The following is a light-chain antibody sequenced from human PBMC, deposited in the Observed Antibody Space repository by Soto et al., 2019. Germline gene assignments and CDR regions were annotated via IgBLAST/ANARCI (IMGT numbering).Light chain of an antibody. V-gene: IGKV1-16*02. CDR2: AAS. CDR3: QQYNSYPYT. CDR1: HSIGNY. Sequence: DLQMTQSPSSLSASVGDRVTITCRASHSIGNYLAWFQQQPGKAPKSLIFAASSLQSGVPSKFSGSGSGKDLTLTIRSLQPEDFAAYDCQQYNSYPYTFGHGTKLELK. J-gene: IGKJ2*01.